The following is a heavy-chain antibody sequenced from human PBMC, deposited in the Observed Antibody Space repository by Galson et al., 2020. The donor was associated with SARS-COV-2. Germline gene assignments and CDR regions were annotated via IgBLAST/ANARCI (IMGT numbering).Heavy chain of an antibody. V-gene: IGHV3-30*04. J-gene: IGHJ6*02. D-gene: IGHD1-1*01. CDR1: GFSFRNYG. Sequence: GESLKISCTASGFSFRNYGLHWVRQAPGKGLEWVAVISYDGSKQVYADSVRGRFTISRDSFRNTLYLQMTKLRPDDTSVYFCARASRTGVTIQYYGMDVWGQGTTVTVSS. CDR2: ISYDGSKQ. CDR3: ARASRTGVTIQYYGMDV.